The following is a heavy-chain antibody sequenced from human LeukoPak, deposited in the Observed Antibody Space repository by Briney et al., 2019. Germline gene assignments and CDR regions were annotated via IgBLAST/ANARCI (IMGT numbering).Heavy chain of an antibody. CDR2: IYYSGST. CDR1: GGSISSYY. V-gene: IGHV4-59*08. Sequence: SETLSLTCTVSGGSISSYYWSWIRQPPGKGLEWIGYIYYSGSTNYNPSLKSRVTISVDTSKNQFSLKLSSVTAADTAVYYCARHGASHPNYYGMDVWGQGTTVTVSS. D-gene: IGHD1-26*01. CDR3: ARHGASHPNYYGMDV. J-gene: IGHJ6*02.